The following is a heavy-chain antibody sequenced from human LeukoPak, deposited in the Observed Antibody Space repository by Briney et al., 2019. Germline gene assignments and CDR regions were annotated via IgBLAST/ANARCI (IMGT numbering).Heavy chain of an antibody. CDR2: MNPNSGNT. D-gene: IGHD3-10*01. J-gene: IGHJ5*02. Sequence: ASVKVSCKASGYTFTSYDINWVRQATGQGLEWMGWMNPNSGNTGYAQKFQGRVTITRNTSISTAYMELSSLRSEDTALYYCARAPRITMVRGVIYWFDPWGKGTLVTVS. CDR3: ARAPRITMVRGVIYWFDP. CDR1: GYTFTSYD. V-gene: IGHV1-8*03.